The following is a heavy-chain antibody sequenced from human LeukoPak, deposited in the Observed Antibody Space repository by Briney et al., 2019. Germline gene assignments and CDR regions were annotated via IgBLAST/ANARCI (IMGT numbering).Heavy chain of an antibody. J-gene: IGHJ3*02. V-gene: IGHV3-7*01. Sequence: GGSLRLSCAASGFTFSSYWMSWVRQAPGKGLEWVANIKQDGSEKYYVDSVKGRFTISRDNAKNSLYLQMNSLRAEDTAVYYCARDVDTAMPTGDAFDIWGRGTMVTVSS. CDR2: IKQDGSEK. CDR3: ARDVDTAMPTGDAFDI. D-gene: IGHD5-18*01. CDR1: GFTFSSYW.